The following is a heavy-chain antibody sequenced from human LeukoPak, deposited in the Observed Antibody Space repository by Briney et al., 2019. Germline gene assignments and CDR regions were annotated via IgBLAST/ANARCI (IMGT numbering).Heavy chain of an antibody. CDR1: GYTFTSYG. CDR3: ARRVGATTLNWFDP. V-gene: IGHV1-18*01. CDR2: ISAYNGNT. D-gene: IGHD1-26*01. Sequence: GASVKVSCKASGYTFTSYGISWVRQAPRQGLEWMGWISAYNGNTNYAQKLQGRVTMTTDTSTSTAYMELRSLRSDDTAVYYCARRVGATTLNWFDPWGQGTLVTVSS. J-gene: IGHJ5*02.